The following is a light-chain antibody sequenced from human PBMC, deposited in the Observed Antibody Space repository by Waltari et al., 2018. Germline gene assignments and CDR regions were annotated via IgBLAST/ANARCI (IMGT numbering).Light chain of an antibody. CDR3: HQYYTTPYT. Sequence: DIQMTQSPSSLSASVGDRVTITCRASQCISNSLAWYQQKPGKAPKLLLYATSRLESGVPSRFSGSGSGTDYTLTINSLQPEDLATYYCHQYYTTPYTFGQGTKLEIK. CDR2: ATS. J-gene: IGKJ2*01. V-gene: IGKV1-NL1*01. CDR1: QCISNS.